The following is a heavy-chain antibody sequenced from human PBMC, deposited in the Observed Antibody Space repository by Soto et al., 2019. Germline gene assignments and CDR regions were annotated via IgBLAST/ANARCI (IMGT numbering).Heavy chain of an antibody. J-gene: IGHJ4*02. CDR2: INSDGSST. CDR3: ASPVGYSYGPFDY. CDR1: GFTFSSYW. V-gene: IGHV3-74*01. Sequence: GGSLRLSCAASGFTFSSYWMHWVRQAPGKGLVWVSRINSDGSSTSYADSVKGRFTISRDNAKNTLYLQMNSLRAEDTAVYYCASPVGYSYGPFDYWGQGTPVTVS. D-gene: IGHD5-18*01.